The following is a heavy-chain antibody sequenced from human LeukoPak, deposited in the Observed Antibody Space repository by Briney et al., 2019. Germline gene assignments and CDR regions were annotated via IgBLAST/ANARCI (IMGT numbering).Heavy chain of an antibody. CDR1: GGSISSTSYY. D-gene: IGHD3-3*01. CDR2: LYYSGST. CDR3: ARHASRYDFWSGLDY. J-gene: IGHJ4*02. V-gene: IGHV4-39*01. Sequence: KPSETLSLTCTVSGGSISSTSYYWGCIRQPPGKGLERIGSLYYSGSTYYNPSLKSRVTISVDTSKNQFSLRLSSVTAADTAVYYCARHASRYDFWSGLDYWGQGTLVTVSS.